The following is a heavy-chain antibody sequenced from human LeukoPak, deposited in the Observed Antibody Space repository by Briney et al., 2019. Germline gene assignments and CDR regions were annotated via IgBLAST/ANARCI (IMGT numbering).Heavy chain of an antibody. D-gene: IGHD2-2*01. CDR1: GFTFSSYA. CDR3: ARGIAGYCSSTSCPTG. CDR2: ISYDGSNK. V-gene: IGHV3-30-3*01. Sequence: GGSLRLSCAASGFTFSSYAMHWVRQAPGKGLEWVAVISYDGSNKYYADSVKGRFTISRDNAKNSLYLQMNSLRAEDTAVYYCARGIAGYCSSTSCPTGWGQGTLVTVSS. J-gene: IGHJ4*02.